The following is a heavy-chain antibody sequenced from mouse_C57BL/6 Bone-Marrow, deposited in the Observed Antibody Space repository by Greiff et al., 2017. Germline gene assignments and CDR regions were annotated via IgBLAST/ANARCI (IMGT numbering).Heavy chain of an antibody. Sequence: QVQLKQPGAELVKPGASVKLSCKASGYTFTSYWMHWVKQRPGRGLEWIGRIDPNSGGTKYNEKFKSKATLTVDKPSSTAYMQLSSLTSEDSAVYYCARGSYYDYDAWFAYWGQGTLVTVSA. V-gene: IGHV1-72*01. J-gene: IGHJ3*01. CDR3: ARGSYYDYDAWFAY. CDR2: IDPNSGGT. D-gene: IGHD2-4*01. CDR1: GYTFTSYW.